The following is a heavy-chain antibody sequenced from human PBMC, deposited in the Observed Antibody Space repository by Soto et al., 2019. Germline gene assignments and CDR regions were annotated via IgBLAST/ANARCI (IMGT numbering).Heavy chain of an antibody. J-gene: IGHJ4*02. V-gene: IGHV3-11*01. CDR3: ARDYSSVSNY. Sequence: GGSLRLSCVASGFTFSDHYMSWIRQAPGKGLEWISYISASGSILYYADSLKGRFTISRDNAKNSLYLQMNSLGAEDTAVYYCARDYSSVSNYWGQGTPVTVSA. CDR2: ISASGSIL. D-gene: IGHD2-15*01. CDR1: GFTFSDHY.